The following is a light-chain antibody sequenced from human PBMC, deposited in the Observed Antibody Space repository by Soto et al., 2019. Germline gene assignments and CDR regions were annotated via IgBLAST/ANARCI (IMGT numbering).Light chain of an antibody. J-gene: IGKJ3*01. CDR1: EDIRTS. V-gene: IGKV1-33*01. Sequence: DIQMTQSPSSLSASVGARVSINCKAGEDIRTSLSWFQHKPGRAPKLLIYGASYLEIGVPSRFRGSGSGTDFTLTISSLQPEDSAIYYCQHYNTPPPFTFGPGTIVAI. CDR3: QHYNTPPPFT. CDR2: GAS.